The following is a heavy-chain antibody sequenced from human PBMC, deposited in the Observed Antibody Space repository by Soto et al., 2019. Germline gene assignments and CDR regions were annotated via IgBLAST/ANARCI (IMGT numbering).Heavy chain of an antibody. Sequence: QVQLQESGPGLVKPSQTLSLTCTVSGGSISSGGYYWSWIRQHPGKGLEWIGYIYYSGSTYYNPSLKSRVTISVDTAKNQLSLKLSSVTAADTAVYYCASLNSSRTPAFDYWGQGTLVTVSS. CDR3: ASLNSSRTPAFDY. CDR2: IYYSGST. J-gene: IGHJ4*02. V-gene: IGHV4-31*03. CDR1: GGSISSGGYY. D-gene: IGHD6-13*01.